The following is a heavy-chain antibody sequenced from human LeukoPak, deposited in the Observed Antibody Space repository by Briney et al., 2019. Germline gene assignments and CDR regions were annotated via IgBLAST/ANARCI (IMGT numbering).Heavy chain of an antibody. J-gene: IGHJ4*02. Sequence: VSGPTLAKPTWTLTLTCNFFGFSLSTTGAGVGWIRQPPGKALEWLGLLIMDDNKRSSPSLTSRLRIAKATSKNQVVLTLTLISLMATAADYCAHRDYYDSRSYLNWGQGTLVTVSS. D-gene: IGHD3-22*01. CDR2: LIMDDNK. V-gene: IGHV2-5*02. CDR1: GFSLSTTGAG. CDR3: AHRDYYDSRSYLN.